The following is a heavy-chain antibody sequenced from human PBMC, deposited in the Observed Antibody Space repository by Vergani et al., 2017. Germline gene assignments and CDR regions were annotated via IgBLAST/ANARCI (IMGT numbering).Heavy chain of an antibody. V-gene: IGHV5-51*03. J-gene: IGHJ5*02. Sequence: EVMLVQSGAEVKKPGESLKISCKYSESSFISNEIAWVRQMSGKGLQWMGNINPIDSKIAYSPSFQGQAIMSLDKSITTAYLQWRSLKASDTAIYYCAKTHDFSSLYSSYNWFAPWGQGTQVTVSS. CDR1: ESSFISNE. D-gene: IGHD3-3*01. CDR2: INPIDSKI. CDR3: AKTHDFSSLYSSYNWFAP.